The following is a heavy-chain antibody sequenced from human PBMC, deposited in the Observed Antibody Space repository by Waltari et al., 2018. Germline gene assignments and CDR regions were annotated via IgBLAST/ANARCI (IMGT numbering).Heavy chain of an antibody. D-gene: IGHD2-2*01. J-gene: IGHJ1*01. CDR3: AKAPYQLPYVDS. Sequence: LESGGGLAQPGGSLKLAWVACGFTLDHFAMNWVRQTPQKGLECVARITSGGATKYADSVRGRFTISRDNSINALYLHMDDLRTDDTATYFCAKAPYQLPYVDSWGQGTLVTVSS. CDR2: ITSGGAT. CDR1: GFTLDHFA. V-gene: IGHV3-23*01.